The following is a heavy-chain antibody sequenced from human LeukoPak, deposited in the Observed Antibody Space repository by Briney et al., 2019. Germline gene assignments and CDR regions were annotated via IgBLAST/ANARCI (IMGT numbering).Heavy chain of an antibody. J-gene: IGHJ3*02. CDR1: GYSFTSYW. V-gene: IGHV5-51*01. D-gene: IGHD1-1*01. CDR2: IYSGDSDT. CDR3: ARTTGTTWDAFDI. Sequence: GESLKISCKGSGYSFTSYWIGWVRQMPGKGLEWMGIIYSGDSDTRYSPSFQGQVTISADKSISTAYLQWSSLKASDTAMYYCARTTGTTWDAFDIWGQGTMVTVSS.